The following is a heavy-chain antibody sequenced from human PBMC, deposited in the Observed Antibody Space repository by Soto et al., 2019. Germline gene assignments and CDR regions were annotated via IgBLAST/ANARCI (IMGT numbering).Heavy chain of an antibody. Sequence: ASVKVSCKATADTFTGYYMHWVRQAPGQGLEWMGIINPRGGGTSYAQKFQGRVTITRDTSKSTVDMELSSLRSEDTAVYYCARATSGSHRNYYYYGRDVWGQGTTVTVSS. J-gene: IGHJ6*02. D-gene: IGHD3-10*01. CDR2: INPRGGGT. V-gene: IGHV1-46*01. CDR1: ADTFTGYY. CDR3: ARATSGSHRNYYYYGRDV.